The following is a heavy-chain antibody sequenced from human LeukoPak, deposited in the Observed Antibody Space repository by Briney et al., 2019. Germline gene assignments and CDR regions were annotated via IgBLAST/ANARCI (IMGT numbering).Heavy chain of an antibody. Sequence: PSETLSLTCTVSGGSISSYYWSWIRQPPGKGLEWIGYIYYSGSTNYNPSLKSRVTISVDTSKNQFSLKLSPVTAADTAVYYCAREIAAAGVMFDPWGQGTLVTVSS. CDR3: AREIAAAGVMFDP. J-gene: IGHJ5*02. D-gene: IGHD6-13*01. V-gene: IGHV4-59*01. CDR1: GGSISSYY. CDR2: IYYSGST.